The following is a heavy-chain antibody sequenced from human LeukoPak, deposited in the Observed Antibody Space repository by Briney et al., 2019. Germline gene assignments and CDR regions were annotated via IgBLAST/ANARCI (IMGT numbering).Heavy chain of an antibody. CDR1: GGSISSDNYY. J-gene: IGHJ5*02. Sequence: SQTLSLTCTVSGGSISSDNYYWTWIRQPPGKGLEWIGYIYYSGSTNYNPSLKSRVTISVDTSKNQSSLKLSSVTAADTAVYYCARAAYYYDSSGYFNWFDPWGQGTLVTVSS. CDR3: ARAAYYYDSSGYFNWFDP. CDR2: IYYSGST. D-gene: IGHD3-22*01. V-gene: IGHV4-61*01.